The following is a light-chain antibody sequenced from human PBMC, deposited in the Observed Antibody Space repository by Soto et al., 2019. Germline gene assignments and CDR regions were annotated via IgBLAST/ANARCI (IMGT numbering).Light chain of an antibody. Sequence: EIVLTQSPGTLSLSPGERATLSCRASQSVSSYLAWYQQKPGQAPRLLTYDASNRATGTQARFSGSGSGTDFTLTIRSLEPEDFAVYYCKQRSNWPRTFGQGTKVDIK. CDR1: QSVSSY. V-gene: IGKV3-11*01. J-gene: IGKJ1*01. CDR3: KQRSNWPRT. CDR2: DAS.